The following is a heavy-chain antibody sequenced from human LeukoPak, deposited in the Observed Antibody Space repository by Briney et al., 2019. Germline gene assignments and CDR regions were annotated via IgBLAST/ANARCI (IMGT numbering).Heavy chain of an antibody. CDR1: GYSISSGYY. Sequence: SETLSLTCTVSGYSISSGYYWGWIRQPPGKGLEWIGSIYHSGSTYYNPSLKSRVTISVDTSKNQFSLKLSSVTAADTAVYYCARSYYYGSGSPNYWGQGTLVTVSS. D-gene: IGHD3-10*01. J-gene: IGHJ4*02. CDR2: IYHSGST. CDR3: ARSYYYGSGSPNY. V-gene: IGHV4-38-2*02.